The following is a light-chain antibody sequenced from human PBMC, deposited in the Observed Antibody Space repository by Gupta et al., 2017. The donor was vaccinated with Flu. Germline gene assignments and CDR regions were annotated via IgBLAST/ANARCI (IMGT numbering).Light chain of an antibody. V-gene: IGKV1-39*01. Sequence: GDRVTITCRASQNIGDFLNWYQQKPGGARKILIYAASNLLSGVPSRFSGSGSGTDFTLTISSLQPEDFATYYCQQSYSYPRTFGRGTKVGIK. CDR1: QNIGDF. CDR3: QQSYSYPRT. J-gene: IGKJ1*01. CDR2: AAS.